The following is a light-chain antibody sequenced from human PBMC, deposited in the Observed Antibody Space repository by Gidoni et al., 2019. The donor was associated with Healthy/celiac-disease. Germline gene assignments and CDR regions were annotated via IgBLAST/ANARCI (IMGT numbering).Light chain of an antibody. Sequence: DIQMTQSPSSLSASVGDRVTITCRASPSISNYLNWYQQKPGKAPKLLIYAASSLQSGVPSRFSGSGAGKYFTLTISSVQPEDFATYYCQQSYSTPRTFGQGTKVEIK. J-gene: IGKJ1*01. CDR2: AAS. CDR1: PSISNY. CDR3: QQSYSTPRT. V-gene: IGKV1-39*01.